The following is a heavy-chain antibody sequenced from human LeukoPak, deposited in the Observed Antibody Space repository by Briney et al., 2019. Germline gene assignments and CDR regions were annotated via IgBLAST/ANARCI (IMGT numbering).Heavy chain of an antibody. V-gene: IGHV1-2*02. D-gene: IGHD1-26*01. CDR2: ISPNSGDT. CDR1: GYXFAGYY. CDR3: ARGREPVYFFDY. J-gene: IGHJ4*02. Sequence: ASVKVSCKASGYXFAGYYIHWVRQAPGQGHEWMGWISPNSGDTNYAQKFQGRVTITRDSSITTAYMELSRLRSDDMAMYYCARGREPVYFFDYWGQGTLVTVSS.